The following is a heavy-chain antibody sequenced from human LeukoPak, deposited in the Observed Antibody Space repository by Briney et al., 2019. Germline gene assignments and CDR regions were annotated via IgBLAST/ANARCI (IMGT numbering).Heavy chain of an antibody. CDR1: AGSFSSHS. J-gene: IGHJ4*02. CDR3: ARLIVVVSTGDY. V-gene: IGHV4-34*01. Sequence: SETLSLTCAVYAGSFSSHSWTWIRQPPGKGLEWIGEINHSGSTNYNPSLKSRVTISVDTSKNQFSLKLSSVTAADTAVYYCARLIVVVSTGDYWGQGTLVTVSS. CDR2: INHSGST. D-gene: IGHD3-22*01.